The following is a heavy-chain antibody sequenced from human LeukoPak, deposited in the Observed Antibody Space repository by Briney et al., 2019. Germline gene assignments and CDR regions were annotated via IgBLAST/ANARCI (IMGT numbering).Heavy chain of an antibody. CDR3: ASRPWRYSSGRYLGY. Sequence: SETLSLTCAVYGGSFSGYYWSWIRQPPGKGLEWIGEINHGGSTNYNPSLKSRVTISVDTSKNQFSLKLSSVTAADTAVYYCASRPWRYSSGRYLGYWGQGTLVTVSS. J-gene: IGHJ4*02. CDR1: GGSFSGYY. CDR2: INHGGST. V-gene: IGHV4-34*01. D-gene: IGHD6-19*01.